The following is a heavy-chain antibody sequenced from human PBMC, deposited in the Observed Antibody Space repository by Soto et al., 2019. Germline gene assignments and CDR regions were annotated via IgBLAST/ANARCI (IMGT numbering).Heavy chain of an antibody. V-gene: IGHV3-21*01. CDR1: GFTFSSYS. Sequence: PGGSLRLSCAASGFTFSSYSMNWVRKAPRKGLAWFSSISISSSYIYYAASVKRPFTISRDNAKNSLYLQMNSLRAADTAVYYCARVGAPADYGMDVWGQGTTVTVSS. J-gene: IGHJ6*02. CDR3: ARVGAPADYGMDV. CDR2: ISISSSYI.